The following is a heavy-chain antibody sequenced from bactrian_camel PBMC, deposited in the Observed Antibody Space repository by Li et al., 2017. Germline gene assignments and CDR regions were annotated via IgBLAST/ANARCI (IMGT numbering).Heavy chain of an antibody. CDR3: AVDILAGVKSRCVAGASQVPSYGY. Sequence: HVQLVESGGGSVQAGGSLRLSCEASGYAARDLSDTCMAWFRQTPGKEREAIAHFDSDRRPNYADSVKGRFTISRDNAKNSVYLQMNSLKLEDTAMYYCAVDILAGVKSRCVAGASQVPSYGYWGQGTQVTV. V-gene: IGHV3S53*01. CDR1: GYAARDLSDTC. J-gene: IGHJ4*01. D-gene: IGHD1*01. CDR2: FDSDRRP.